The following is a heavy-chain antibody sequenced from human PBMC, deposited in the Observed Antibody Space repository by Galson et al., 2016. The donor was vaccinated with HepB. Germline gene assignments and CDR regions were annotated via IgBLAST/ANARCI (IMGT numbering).Heavy chain of an antibody. J-gene: IGHJ6*02. CDR1: GGSVSSGSYY. D-gene: IGHD3-10*01. V-gene: IGHV4-61*01. CDR2: IYYSGST. Sequence: LTCTVSGGSVSSGSYYWSWIRQPPGKGLEWIAYIYYSGSTNYNPSLKSRVTISVDTSKNQFSLRLSSVTAADSAVYYCASSSYYASGSYYNPWYYYGLGVWGQGTTVTVSS. CDR3: ASSSYYASGSYYNPWYYYGLGV.